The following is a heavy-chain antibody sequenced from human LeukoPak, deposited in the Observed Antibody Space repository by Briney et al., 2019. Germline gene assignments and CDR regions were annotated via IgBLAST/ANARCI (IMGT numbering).Heavy chain of an antibody. J-gene: IGHJ1*01. D-gene: IGHD6-13*01. Sequence: GASVKVSCKASGFTFTDAYIHWVRQAPGQGLEWMGWINPDSGGTNYAQKFQGRVTMTRDTSITTVYMELSSLRSDDTAVYYCARVKYRAAGDKQHWGRGTLVTVSS. V-gene: IGHV1-2*02. CDR3: ARVKYRAAGDKQH. CDR2: INPDSGGT. CDR1: GFTFTDAY.